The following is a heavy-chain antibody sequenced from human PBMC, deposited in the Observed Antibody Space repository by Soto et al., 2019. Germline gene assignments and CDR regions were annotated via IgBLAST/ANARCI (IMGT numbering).Heavy chain of an antibody. CDR1: GFTFNAYS. D-gene: IGHD1-1*01. CDR3: ARPDGATYNFRY. CDR2: ISTTGGST. J-gene: IGHJ4*02. Sequence: DVQLLESGGRLVQPGGSLRLSCAASGFTFNAYSLSWVRQPPGKGLEWVSAISTTGGSTYYADSVKGRFTISRDNSQNTLSLQMNSLRAEDTAVYYCARPDGATYNFRYWGQGTLVTVSS. V-gene: IGHV3-23*01.